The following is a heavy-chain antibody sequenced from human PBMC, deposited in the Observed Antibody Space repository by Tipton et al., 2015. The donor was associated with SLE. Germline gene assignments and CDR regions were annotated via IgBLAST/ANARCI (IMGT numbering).Heavy chain of an antibody. J-gene: IGHJ5*02. D-gene: IGHD1-26*01. CDR2: ISYSGST. CDR3: ARDQGGREIDL. CDR1: GATISDHY. Sequence: TLSLTCTVSGATISDHYWSWIRQPPGKGLEWIGYISYSGSTNYNPPLKSRVTISVDTSKTQFSLKLRSVTAADTAVYYCARDQGGREIDLWGQGTRVTVSS. V-gene: IGHV4-59*11.